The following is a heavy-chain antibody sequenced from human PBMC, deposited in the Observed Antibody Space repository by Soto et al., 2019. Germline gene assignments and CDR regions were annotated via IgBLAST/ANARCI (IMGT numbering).Heavy chain of an antibody. V-gene: IGHV4-39*07. J-gene: IGHJ4*02. Sequence: SETLSLTCTVSGGSISSGGYYWGWIRQPPGKGLEWIGSIYYSGSTYYNLSLKSRVTISVDTSKNQFSLKLSSVTAADTAVYYCARGQVVAAQHWGQGTLVTVSS. CDR3: ARGQVVAAQH. D-gene: IGHD2-15*01. CDR2: IYYSGST. CDR1: GGSISSGGYY.